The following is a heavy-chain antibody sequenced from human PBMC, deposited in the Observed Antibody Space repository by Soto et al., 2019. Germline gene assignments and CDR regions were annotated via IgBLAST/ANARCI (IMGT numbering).Heavy chain of an antibody. D-gene: IGHD3-16*02. CDR3: ANTVYDYIWGSYRQNFDY. J-gene: IGHJ4*02. CDR2: ISGSGGST. Sequence: GGSLRLSCAASGFTFSSYAMSWVRQAPGKGLEWVSAISGSGGSTYYADSVKGRFTISRDNSKNTLYLQMNSLRAEDTAVYYCANTVYDYIWGSYRQNFDYWGQGTLVTVSS. CDR1: GFTFSSYA. V-gene: IGHV3-23*01.